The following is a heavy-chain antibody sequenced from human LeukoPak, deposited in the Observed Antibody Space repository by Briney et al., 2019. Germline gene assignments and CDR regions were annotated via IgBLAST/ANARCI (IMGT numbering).Heavy chain of an antibody. V-gene: IGHV3-33*01. Sequence: GRSLRLSCAASGFTFSSYGMHWVRQAPAKGLEGVAVIWYDGSNKYYADSVKDRFTISRDNSKNKLYLQMNSLRAEDTAVYYCARDRSDYYDRYYYYYAMDVWGQGTTVTVSS. CDR1: GFTFSSYG. J-gene: IGHJ6*02. D-gene: IGHD3-22*01. CDR2: IWYDGSNK. CDR3: ARDRSDYYDRYYYYYAMDV.